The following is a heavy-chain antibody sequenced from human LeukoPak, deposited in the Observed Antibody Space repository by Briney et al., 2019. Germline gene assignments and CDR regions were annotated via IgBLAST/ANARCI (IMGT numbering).Heavy chain of an antibody. CDR3: PRVPSTTYRDWFDP. V-gene: IGHV1-2*02. D-gene: IGHD2/OR15-2a*01. J-gene: IGHJ5*02. Sequence: GASVKVACKASGYTFIDFYLHWVRQAPGAGLEWRGWSNPKNGGTNYAQQFQRRVTMPRDTSISTAYMELSRLRSDDTAAYYCPRVPSTTYRDWFDPWGRGTLVTVSS. CDR2: SNPKNGGT. CDR1: GYTFIDFY.